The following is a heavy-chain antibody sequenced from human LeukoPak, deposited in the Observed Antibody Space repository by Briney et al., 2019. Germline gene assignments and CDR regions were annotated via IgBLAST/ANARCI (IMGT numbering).Heavy chain of an antibody. CDR1: GFTFSSYA. J-gene: IGHJ4*02. CDR3: AKPSSGWYYFDY. Sequence: GGSLRLSCAASGFTFSSYAMSWVRQAPGKGLDWVSAISGSGGSTYYADSVKGRFTISRDNSKNTLYLQMNSLRAEDTAVYYCAKPSSGWYYFDYWGQGTLVTVSS. V-gene: IGHV3-23*01. CDR2: ISGSGGST. D-gene: IGHD6-19*01.